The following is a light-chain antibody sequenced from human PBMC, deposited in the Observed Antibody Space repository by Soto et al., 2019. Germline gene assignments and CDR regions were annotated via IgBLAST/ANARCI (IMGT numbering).Light chain of an antibody. V-gene: IGKV3-20*01. Sequence: EILLTQSPCTLSLSPGEIATLSCRASQSVSNNYLAWYQQKPGQAPRLLIYGASSRATGIPDRFSGSGSGTDFTLSISRLEPEDFAVYYCQHYGGSFIFGPGTKVDIK. J-gene: IGKJ3*01. CDR3: QHYGGSFI. CDR2: GAS. CDR1: QSVSNNY.